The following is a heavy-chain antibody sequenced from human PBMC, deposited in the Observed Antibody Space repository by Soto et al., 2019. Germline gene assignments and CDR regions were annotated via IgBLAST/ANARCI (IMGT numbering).Heavy chain of an antibody. V-gene: IGHV4-4*02. Sequence: KTSETLSLTCAVSGGSISSSNWWNCVRQPPGKGLEWIGEIHHSGSTNYNPSLKSRVTISVDKSKNQFSLKLNSVAAADTAVYYCARVRQGCSSTSCYFDPWGQGTLVTVSS. CDR1: GGSISSSNW. D-gene: IGHD2-2*01. CDR3: ARVRQGCSSTSCYFDP. CDR2: IHHSGST. J-gene: IGHJ5*02.